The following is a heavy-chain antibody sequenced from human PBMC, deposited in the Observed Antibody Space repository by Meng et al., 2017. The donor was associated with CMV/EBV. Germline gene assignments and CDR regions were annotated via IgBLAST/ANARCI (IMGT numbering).Heavy chain of an antibody. CDR2: VWYDGSNK. J-gene: IGHJ6*02. Sequence: GGSLRLSCAASGFTFSSYAMHWVRQAPGKGLEWVAAVWYDGSNKYYADSVKGRFTISRDNSKNTLYLQMNSLRAEDTGVYYCAKNLVVPVATPYYYYGMDVWGQGTTVTVSS. V-gene: IGHV3-33*06. CDR3: AKNLVVPVATPYYYYGMDV. D-gene: IGHD2-2*01. CDR1: GFTFSSYA.